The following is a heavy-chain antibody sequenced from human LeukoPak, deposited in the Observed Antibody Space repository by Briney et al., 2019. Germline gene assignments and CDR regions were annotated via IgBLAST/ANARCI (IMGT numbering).Heavy chain of an antibody. J-gene: IGHJ4*02. CDR3: ARDLSMDTAMVTSDY. CDR2: ISPSGGST. CDR1: GYTFTSYY. D-gene: IGHD5-18*01. Sequence: ASVKVSCKASGYTFTSYYMHWVRQAPGQGLEWMGIISPSGGSTSYAQKFQGRVTMTRDTSTSTVYMELSSLRSEDTAVYYCARDLSMDTAMVTSDYWGQGTLVTVSS. V-gene: IGHV1-46*01.